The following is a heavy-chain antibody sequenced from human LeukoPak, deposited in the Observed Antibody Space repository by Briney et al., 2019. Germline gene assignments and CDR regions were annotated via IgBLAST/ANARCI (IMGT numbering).Heavy chain of an antibody. CDR3: GRAGRLGYCSGGSSYSADY. V-gene: IGHV3-30-3*01. D-gene: IGHD2-15*01. J-gene: IGHJ4*02. Sequence: AGSLRLSCAASGFTFSTYARHWVRQAPGKGLEGVAVISYDGTIQYYADSGKGRFTIARDNSRTTLELQMNSLRAEDTDVYYCGRAGRLGYCSGGSSYSADYWGQGPLVTVSS. CDR2: ISYDGTIQ. CDR1: GFTFSTYA.